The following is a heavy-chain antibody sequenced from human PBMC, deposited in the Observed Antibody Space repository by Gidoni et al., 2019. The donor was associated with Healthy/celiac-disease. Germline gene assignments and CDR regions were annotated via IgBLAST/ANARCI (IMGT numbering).Heavy chain of an antibody. J-gene: IGHJ4*02. D-gene: IGHD2-15*01. CDR3: ARGDRVVAAPFDY. CDR1: GFTVSSNY. CDR2: IYSGGST. V-gene: IGHV3-66*02. Sequence: EVQLVESGGGLVQPGGSLRLSCAASGFTVSSNYMSWVRQAPGKGLEWFSVIYSGGSTYYADSVKGRFTISRDNSKNTLYLQMNSLRAEDTAVYYCARGDRVVAAPFDYWGQGTLVTVSS.